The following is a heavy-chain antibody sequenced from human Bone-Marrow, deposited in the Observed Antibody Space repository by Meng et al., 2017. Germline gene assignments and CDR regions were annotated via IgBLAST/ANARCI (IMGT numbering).Heavy chain of an antibody. V-gene: IGHV3-23*01. CDR1: GFIFSSHA. CDR3: ARDGSLSFGELDYFDY. J-gene: IGHJ4*01. Sequence: GESLKISCAASGFIFSSHAMSWVRQAPGKGLEWVSTISGSGDSTYYADSVKGRFTISRDSSKNTLYLQMNSLRPEDTAVYFCARDGSLSFGELDYFDYWGQGTPVTVSS. CDR2: ISGSGDST. D-gene: IGHD3-10*01.